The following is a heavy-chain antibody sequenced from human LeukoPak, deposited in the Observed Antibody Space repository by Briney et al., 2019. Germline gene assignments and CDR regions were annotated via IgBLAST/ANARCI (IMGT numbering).Heavy chain of an antibody. CDR2: IYYSGST. CDR1: GDSISSSSYY. CDR3: ARRGDGYNPFDY. V-gene: IGHV4-39*01. J-gene: IGHJ4*02. D-gene: IGHD5-24*01. Sequence: NSSETLSLTCTVSGDSISSSSYYWSWIRQPPGKGQEWIGIIYYSGSTYYNLSLKSRVTMSVDTSRDQFSLKLSSVTAADTAVYFCARRGDGYNPFDYWGQGTLVTVSS.